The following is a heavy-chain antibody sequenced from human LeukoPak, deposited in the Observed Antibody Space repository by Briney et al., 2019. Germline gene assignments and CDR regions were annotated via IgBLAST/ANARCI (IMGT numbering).Heavy chain of an antibody. J-gene: IGHJ4*02. CDR1: GYSISSGYY. CDR2: IYHSGST. D-gene: IGHD6-13*01. Sequence: SETLSLTCAVSGYSISSGYYWGWIRQPPGKGVEWIGSIYHSGSTYYNPSLKSRVTISVDTSKNQFSLKLSSVTAADTAVYYCARGLGDGYIGYWGQGTLVTVSS. V-gene: IGHV4-38-2*01. CDR3: ARGLGDGYIGY.